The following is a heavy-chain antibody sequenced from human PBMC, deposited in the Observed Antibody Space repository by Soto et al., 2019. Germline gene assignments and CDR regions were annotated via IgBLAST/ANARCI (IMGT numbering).Heavy chain of an antibody. Sequence: QVQLVQSGAEVKKPGSSVKVSCKASGGTFSSYAISWVRQAPGQGLEWMGGIIPIFGTANYAQKFQGRVTITADESTSTAYMELSSLRSEDTAVYYCAVGPGYCSGGSCWYRPGPNFDYWGQGTLVTVSS. CDR3: AVGPGYCSGGSCWYRPGPNFDY. D-gene: IGHD2-15*01. J-gene: IGHJ4*02. CDR1: GGTFSSYA. CDR2: IIPIFGTA. V-gene: IGHV1-69*01.